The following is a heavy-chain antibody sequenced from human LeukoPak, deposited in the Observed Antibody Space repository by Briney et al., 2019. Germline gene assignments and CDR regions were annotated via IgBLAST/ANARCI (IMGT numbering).Heavy chain of an antibody. D-gene: IGHD4-17*01. Sequence: GGSLRLSCAASGFTFSSYAMSWVRQAPGKGLEWVSAISGSGGSTCYADSVKGRFTISRDNFKNTLYLQMNSLRAEDTAVYYCATSGDYNFDYWGQGTLVTVSS. J-gene: IGHJ4*02. CDR2: ISGSGGST. CDR3: ATSGDYNFDY. V-gene: IGHV3-23*01. CDR1: GFTFSSYA.